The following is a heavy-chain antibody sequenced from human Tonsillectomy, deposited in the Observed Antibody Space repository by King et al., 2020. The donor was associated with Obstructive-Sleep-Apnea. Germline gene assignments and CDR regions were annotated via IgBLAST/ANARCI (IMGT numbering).Heavy chain of an antibody. D-gene: IGHD6-19*01. CDR3: ISDRSGWLGALDVDY. CDR2: IKNKAEGGTT. CDR1: GFTFTIAW. V-gene: IGHV3-15*01. Sequence: VQLVESGGGLVRTGGSLRLSCAASGFTFTIAWMSWVRQAPGKGLEWLGRIKNKAEGGTTDYAAPVKGRFTISRDDSKYTLYLQMNSLKIADTGVYYCISDRSGWLGALDVDYWGQGTLVTVSS. J-gene: IGHJ4*02.